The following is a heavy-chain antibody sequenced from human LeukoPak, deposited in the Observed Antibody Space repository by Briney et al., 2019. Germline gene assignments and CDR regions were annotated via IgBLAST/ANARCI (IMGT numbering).Heavy chain of an antibody. D-gene: IGHD2-21*01. CDR1: GFSFSSYS. CDR3: ARNFGRYYPDDY. J-gene: IGHJ4*02. Sequence: GGSLRLSCAASGFSFSSYSMNWVRQAPGKGLEWVSYISSSGSTIYYADSVKGRFTISRDNAKNSLYLQMNSLRAEDTAVYYCARNFGRYYPDDYWGQGTLVTVSS. V-gene: IGHV3-48*04. CDR2: ISSSGSTI.